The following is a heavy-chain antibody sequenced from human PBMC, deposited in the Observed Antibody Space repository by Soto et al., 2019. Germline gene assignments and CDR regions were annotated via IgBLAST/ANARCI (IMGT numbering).Heavy chain of an antibody. CDR1: GFTFSNYA. D-gene: IGHD3-16*01. Sequence: GXSLRLSCAASGFTFSNYAISWVDQAPGKGLEWVSLVSATAGTTYYTDSVKGRFTISRDNSRNTVYLQMKSLRADDTAVYYCAKDRLAGGFDYWGQGTLVTVSS. V-gene: IGHV3-23*01. CDR3: AKDRLAGGFDY. J-gene: IGHJ4*02. CDR2: VSATAGTT.